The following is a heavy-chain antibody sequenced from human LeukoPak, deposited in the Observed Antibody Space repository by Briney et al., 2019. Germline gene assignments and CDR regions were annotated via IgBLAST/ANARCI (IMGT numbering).Heavy chain of an antibody. D-gene: IGHD2-15*01. CDR1: GYTFTDYY. CDR2: VDPEDGET. Sequence: GASVKISCKASGYTFTDYYMHWVQQAPGKGLEWMGRVDPEDGETIYAEKFQGRVTMTEDTSTDTAYMELSSVRSEDTAVYYCATVGVVGAIPVDAFDIWGQGTMVTVSS. CDR3: ATVGVVGAIPVDAFDI. J-gene: IGHJ3*02. V-gene: IGHV1-69-2*01.